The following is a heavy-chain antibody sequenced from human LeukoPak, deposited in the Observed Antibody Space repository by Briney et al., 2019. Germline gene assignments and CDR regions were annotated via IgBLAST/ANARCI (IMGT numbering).Heavy chain of an antibody. J-gene: IGHJ4*02. Sequence: GGSLRLSCAASGFSLSSYSMNWVRQAPGKGLEWVSSISSSSSYIYYADSVKGRFTLSRDNAKKSLHLQMNSLRVEDTAVYYCAKGMGFLTSVDYWGQGTLVTVSS. CDR3: AKGMGFLTSVDY. V-gene: IGHV3-21*01. D-gene: IGHD4-17*01. CDR2: ISSSSSYI. CDR1: GFSLSSYS.